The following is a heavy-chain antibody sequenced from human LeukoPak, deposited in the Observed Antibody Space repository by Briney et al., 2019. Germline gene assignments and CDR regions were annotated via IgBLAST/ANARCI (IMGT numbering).Heavy chain of an antibody. CDR3: AREDYYDSGSSDY. J-gene: IGHJ4*02. Sequence: ASVKVSCKASGYTFTGYYMHWVRQAPGQGLEWMGWMNPNSGNTAYAQKFQGRVTITRNTSISTAYMELSSLRSEDTAVYYCAREDYYDSGSSDYWGQGTLVTVSS. CDR2: MNPNSGNT. V-gene: IGHV1-8*03. CDR1: GYTFTGYY. D-gene: IGHD3-22*01.